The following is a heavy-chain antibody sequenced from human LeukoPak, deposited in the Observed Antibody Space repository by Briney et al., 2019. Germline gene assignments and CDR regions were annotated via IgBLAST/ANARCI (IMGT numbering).Heavy chain of an antibody. V-gene: IGHV1-2*04. D-gene: IGHD2-21*02. CDR1: GYTFTGYY. CDR3: ARGGHNIVVVTGAFDI. Sequence: ASVKVSCKASGYTFTGYYMHWVRQAPGQGLEWMGWINPNSGGTNYAQKFQGWVTMTRDTSISTAYMELSRLRSDDTAVYYCARGGHNIVVVTGAFDIWGQGTTVTVSS. J-gene: IGHJ3*02. CDR2: INPNSGGT.